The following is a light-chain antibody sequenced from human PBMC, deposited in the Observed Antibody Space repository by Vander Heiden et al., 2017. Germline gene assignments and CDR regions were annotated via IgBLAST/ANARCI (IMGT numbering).Light chain of an antibody. J-gene: IGKJ2*01. CDR2: GAS. V-gene: IGKV3D-15*01. CDR1: QSVHNN. CDR3: QQYSSWPFN. Sequence: EIALTQFPGSLSLSLGDRAALSCQASQSVHNNLAWFQQRPGQAPRLLIYGASSRATDVPDRFSASGSGTDFTLTINSLQSEDVASYYCQQYSSWPFNFGQGTKVEI.